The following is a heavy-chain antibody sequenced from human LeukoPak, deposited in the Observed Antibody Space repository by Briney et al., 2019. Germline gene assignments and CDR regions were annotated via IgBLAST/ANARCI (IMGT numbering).Heavy chain of an antibody. CDR3: AGHRTVPYYDFWSGYYPEYYYYYYMDV. CDR1: GGSISSYY. V-gene: IGHV4-4*09. J-gene: IGHJ6*03. D-gene: IGHD3-3*01. CDR2: IYTSGST. Sequence: PSETLSLTCTVSGGSISSYYWSWIRQPPGKGLEWIGYIYTSGSTNYNPSLKSRVTISVDTSKNQFSLKLSSVTAADTAVYYCAGHRTVPYYDFWSGYYPEYYYYYYMDVWGKGTTVTVSS.